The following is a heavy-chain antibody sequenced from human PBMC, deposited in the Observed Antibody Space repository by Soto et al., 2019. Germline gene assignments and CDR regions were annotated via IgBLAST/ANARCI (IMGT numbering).Heavy chain of an antibody. CDR3: ARLEGDNSNYGGSDY. CDR2: IWFDGSNK. Sequence: QVQLVESGGGVVQPGRSLRLSCAASGFTFSSYGIHWVRQAPGKGLEWVAVIWFDGSNKYYADSVKGRFTISRDNSKNTVDLQMDSLRAEDTAVYYCARLEGDNSNYGGSDYWGQGILVTVSS. V-gene: IGHV3-33*01. J-gene: IGHJ4*02. D-gene: IGHD4-4*01. CDR1: GFTFSSYG.